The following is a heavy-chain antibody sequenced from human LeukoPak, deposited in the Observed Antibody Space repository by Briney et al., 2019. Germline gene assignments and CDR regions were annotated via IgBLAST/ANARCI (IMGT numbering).Heavy chain of an antibody. D-gene: IGHD2-8*01. CDR1: GYTFTGPY. Sequence: ASLKVSCKASGYTFTGPYIHWMRQAPGQGLEWMGWINPNSGGTKYAQKFQGRVTVTRDTSTSTAYMELSGLRADDTAAHYCARVEYCTKGVCINFDLWGQGTLVTVSS. CDR3: ARVEYCTKGVCINFDL. J-gene: IGHJ4*02. CDR2: INPNSGGT. V-gene: IGHV1-2*02.